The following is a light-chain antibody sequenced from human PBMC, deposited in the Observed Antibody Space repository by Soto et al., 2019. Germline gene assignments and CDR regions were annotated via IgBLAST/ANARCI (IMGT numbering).Light chain of an antibody. J-gene: IGKJ1*01. Sequence: EIVMTQSPATLAVSPGERATLSCRASQGVSSNLAWYQQKPGQAPRLLIYDVSTRASDIPARFSGSGSGPEFTLSISSLQSEDFAVYYCQQYTNWPPWTFGQGTKVEIK. CDR3: QQYTNWPPWT. CDR1: QGVSSN. V-gene: IGKV3-15*01. CDR2: DVS.